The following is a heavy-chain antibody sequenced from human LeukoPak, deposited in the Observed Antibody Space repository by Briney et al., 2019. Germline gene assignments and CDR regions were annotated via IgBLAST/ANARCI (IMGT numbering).Heavy chain of an antibody. CDR1: GGSFSGYY. D-gene: IGHD3-22*01. J-gene: IGHJ4*02. CDR3: ARHDSSGYYSYYFDY. V-gene: IGHV4-34*01. Sequence: PSETLSLTCAVYGGSFSGYYWSWIRQPPGKGLEWIGEINHSGSTNYNPSLKSRVTISVDTSKNQFSLKLSSVTAADTAVYYCARHDSSGYYSYYFDYWGQGTLVTVSS. CDR2: INHSGST.